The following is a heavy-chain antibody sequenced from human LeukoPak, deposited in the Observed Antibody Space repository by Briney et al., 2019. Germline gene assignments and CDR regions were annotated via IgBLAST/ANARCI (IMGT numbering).Heavy chain of an antibody. D-gene: IGHD2-2*01. J-gene: IGHJ6*03. Sequence: PGGSLRLSCAASGFTFRSYPMNWLRQAPGKTLEGVSSVVGSGGYIYYADSVKGRFTISRDNAKNSLYLQMNSLTAEDTAVYFCASSITVIPGARYCYMDVWGKGTTVTVSS. CDR1: GFTFRSYP. CDR3: ASSITVIPGARYCYMDV. CDR2: VVGSGGYI. V-gene: IGHV3-21*01.